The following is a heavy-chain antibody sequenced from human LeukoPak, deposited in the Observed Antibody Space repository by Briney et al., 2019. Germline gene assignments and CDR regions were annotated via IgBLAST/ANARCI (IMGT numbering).Heavy chain of an antibody. V-gene: IGHV4-59*01. CDR3: ARGRPVAGTLDY. Sequence: KPSETLSLTCTVSGDSISSYYWSWIRQPPWKGLEWIGFIYYSGSTNYNPSLNSRVTISVDMSKNQFSLELNSVTAADTAVYYCARGRPVAGTLDYWGQGTLVTVSS. D-gene: IGHD6-19*01. J-gene: IGHJ4*02. CDR2: IYYSGST. CDR1: GDSISSYY.